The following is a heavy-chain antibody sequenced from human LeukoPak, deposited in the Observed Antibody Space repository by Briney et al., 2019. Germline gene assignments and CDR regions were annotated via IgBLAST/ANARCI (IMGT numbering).Heavy chain of an antibody. CDR1: GGSISSYY. V-gene: IGHV4-4*07. Sequence: PSETLSLTCTVSGGSISSYYLSWIRQPAGKGLEWIGRIYTSGSTNYNASLKSRVSMSVDTSKNQFSLKLSSVTAADTAVFYCARENSGSYREFDYWGQGTLVTVSS. CDR2: IYTSGST. J-gene: IGHJ4*02. CDR3: ARENSGSYREFDY. D-gene: IGHD1-26*01.